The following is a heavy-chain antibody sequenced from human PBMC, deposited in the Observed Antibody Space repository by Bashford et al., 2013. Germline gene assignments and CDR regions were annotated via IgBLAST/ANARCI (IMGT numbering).Heavy chain of an antibody. Sequence: SETLSLTCTVSGGSISSGDYYCNWIRQSPGKGLEWIGSIYNSGSAYGNPSLKSRVSMSVDTSKNQFSLKLSSVTAADTAVYYCARGSITMIETPPYYFDYWGQGTLVTVSS. CDR3: ARGSITMIETPPYYFDY. CDR2: IYNSGSA. V-gene: IGHV4-39*01. CDR1: GGSISSGDYY. D-gene: IGHD3-22*01. J-gene: IGHJ4*02.